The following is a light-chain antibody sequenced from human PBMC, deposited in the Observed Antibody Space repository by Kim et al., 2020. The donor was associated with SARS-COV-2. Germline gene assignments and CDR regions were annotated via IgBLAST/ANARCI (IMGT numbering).Light chain of an antibody. V-gene: IGKV3-20*01. J-gene: IGKJ1*01. CDR2: GAS. CDR3: QQDGSSPWT. CDR1: QSVSSSY. Sequence: SPGGRPTLSCWASQSVSSSYLAWYQHEPGQAPRLLIYGASSMATGSPDRFRGRGSGTDFTLTISRLEPEYFSVYYCQQDGSSPWTFGQGTKVDIK.